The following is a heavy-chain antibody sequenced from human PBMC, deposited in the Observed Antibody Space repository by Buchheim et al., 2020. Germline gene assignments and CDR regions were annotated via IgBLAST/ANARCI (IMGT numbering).Heavy chain of an antibody. CDR1: GGSISSYY. V-gene: IGHV4-59*01. Sequence: QVQLQESGPGLVKPSETLSLTCTVSGGSISSYYWSWIRQPPGRGLEWIGYIYYSGSTNYNPSLKSRVTISVDTSKNQFSLKLSSVTAAETAVYYCARLEYSYGFIPHFDYWGQGTL. J-gene: IGHJ4*02. D-gene: IGHD5-18*01. CDR2: IYYSGST. CDR3: ARLEYSYGFIPHFDY.